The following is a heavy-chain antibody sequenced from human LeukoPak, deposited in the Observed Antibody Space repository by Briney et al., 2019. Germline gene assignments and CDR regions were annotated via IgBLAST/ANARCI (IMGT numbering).Heavy chain of an antibody. CDR3: ARDGFVFEYLTSNAFDI. CDR1: GFTFSRNS. CDR2: ISSASGTI. V-gene: IGHV3-48*01. Sequence: PGGSLRLSCAASGFTFSRNSMNWVRQAPGKGLEWVSYISSASGTIYYADSVKGRFTISRDNAKNSLYLQMNSLRAEDTAVYYCARDGFVFEYLTSNAFDIWGQGTMVTVSS. J-gene: IGHJ3*02. D-gene: IGHD2/OR15-2a*01.